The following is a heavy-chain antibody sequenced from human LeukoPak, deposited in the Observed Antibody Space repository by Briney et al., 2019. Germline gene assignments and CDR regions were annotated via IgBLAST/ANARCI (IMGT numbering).Heavy chain of an antibody. V-gene: IGHV3-7*01. J-gene: IGHJ4*02. CDR1: GFSLSNYW. CDR2: IKQDGSEK. CDR3: ARGVWAPFDS. D-gene: IGHD7-27*01. Sequence: QSGGSLRLSWAASGFSLSNYWMNWVRQAPGQGLELVANIKQDGSEKNYVDSVKGRFTISRDNAKNSLILQMNSLRDEDTAVYYCARGVWAPFDSWGQGTLVSVSS.